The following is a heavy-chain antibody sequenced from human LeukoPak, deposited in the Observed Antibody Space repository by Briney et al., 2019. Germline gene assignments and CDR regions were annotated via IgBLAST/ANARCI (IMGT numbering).Heavy chain of an antibody. D-gene: IGHD4-17*01. Sequence: PSETLSLTCTASGGSFSSYYRSWIRQPPGKGLEWIAYIYYSGSTNYNPSLKSRVPISVDTSKNQFSLKLSSVTAADTAVYYCARLTVTWPNAFDIWGQGTLVTVSS. V-gene: IGHV4-59*08. CDR1: GGSFSSYY. J-gene: IGHJ4*02. CDR3: ARLTVTWPNAFDI. CDR2: IYYSGST.